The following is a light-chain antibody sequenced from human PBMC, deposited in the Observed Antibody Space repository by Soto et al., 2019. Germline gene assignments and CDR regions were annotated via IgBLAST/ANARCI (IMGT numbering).Light chain of an antibody. CDR2: DVS. J-gene: IGLJ2*01. Sequence: QSALTQPASVSGSPGQSITISCTGTSSDIGGYNYVSWYQQHPGKAPKLMIYDVSNRPSGVSNRFSGSKSGNTASLTISGLQAEDEADYYCSSYTYSSTLVVFGGGTKLNVL. V-gene: IGLV2-14*01. CDR1: SSDIGGYNY. CDR3: SSYTYSSTLVV.